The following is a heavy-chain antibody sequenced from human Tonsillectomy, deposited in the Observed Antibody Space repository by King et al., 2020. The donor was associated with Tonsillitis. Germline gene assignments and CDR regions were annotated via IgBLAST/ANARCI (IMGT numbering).Heavy chain of an antibody. D-gene: IGHD6-19*01. Sequence: VQLVESGGGLVQPGGSLRLSCAASAFTFRSYWMHWVRQAPGKGLVWVSRINGDGSETTGADSVKDRFSISRDNAMNTLYLQINSLRAEDTAGYYCARGTSSGWYWYFDLWGRGTRVTVSS. CDR1: AFTFRSYW. V-gene: IGHV3-74*01. CDR2: INGDGSET. CDR3: ARGTSSGWYWYFDL. J-gene: IGHJ2*01.